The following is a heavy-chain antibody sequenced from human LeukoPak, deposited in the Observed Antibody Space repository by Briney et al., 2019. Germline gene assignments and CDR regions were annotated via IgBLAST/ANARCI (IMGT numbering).Heavy chain of an antibody. D-gene: IGHD3-22*01. Sequence: GGSLRLSFAASGFTVSSNYMSWVRQAPGKGLEWVSVIYSGGSTYYADSVKGRFTISRDNSKNTLYLQMNSLRAEDTAVYYCARETSDDSSGYYLYWGQGTLVTVSS. J-gene: IGHJ4*02. CDR2: IYSGGST. CDR1: GFTVSSNY. V-gene: IGHV3-53*01. CDR3: ARETSDDSSGYYLY.